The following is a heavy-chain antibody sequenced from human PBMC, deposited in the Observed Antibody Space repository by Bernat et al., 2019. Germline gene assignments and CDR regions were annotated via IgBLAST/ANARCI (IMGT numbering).Heavy chain of an antibody. V-gene: IGHV1-18*04. CDR1: GYTFTSYG. J-gene: IGHJ1*01. CDR2: ISAYNGNT. CDR3: ARGFISGWSPAATEYFYH. Sequence: LVQSGAEVKKPGASVKVSCKASGYTFTSYGISWVRQAPGQGLEWMGWISAYNGNTNYAQKLQGRVTMTTDTSTSTAYMELRSLRSDDTAVYYCARGFISGWSPAATEYFYHWGQGTLVTVSS. D-gene: IGHD6-19*01.